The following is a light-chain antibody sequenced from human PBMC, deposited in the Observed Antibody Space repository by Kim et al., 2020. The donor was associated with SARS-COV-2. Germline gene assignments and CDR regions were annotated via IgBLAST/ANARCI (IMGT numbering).Light chain of an antibody. V-gene: IGLV2-14*03. J-gene: IGLJ3*02. CDR1: SSDVGGYNY. CDR3: SSYTSSSTGV. CDR2: DVS. Sequence: QSVTLSCTGSSSDVGGYNYVSWYQQHPGQAPKLMMYDVSNRPSGVSNRFSGSKSGNTASLTISGLQAEDEADYYCSSYTSSSTGVFGGGTQLTVL.